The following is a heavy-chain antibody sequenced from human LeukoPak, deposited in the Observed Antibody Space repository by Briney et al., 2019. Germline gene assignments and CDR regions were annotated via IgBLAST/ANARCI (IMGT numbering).Heavy chain of an antibody. CDR3: AKDMWRFGELDYDY. Sequence: GGSLRLSCAASRLTFSSYNMNWVRQAPGKGLEWVSYISSRSSIIYYADSVRGRFTISRDNSKNSLYLQMNSLRTEDTALYYCAKDMWRFGELDYDYWGQGTLVTVSS. CDR1: RLTFSSYN. J-gene: IGHJ4*02. V-gene: IGHV3-48*04. D-gene: IGHD3-10*01. CDR2: ISSRSSII.